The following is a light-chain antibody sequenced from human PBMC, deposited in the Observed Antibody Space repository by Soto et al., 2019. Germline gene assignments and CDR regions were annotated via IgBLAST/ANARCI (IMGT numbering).Light chain of an antibody. Sequence: QSVLTQPASVSGSPGQSITISCTGTSSDVGGYNYVSWYQQHPGKAPKLMISEINNRPSGVSNRFSGSKSGNTASLTISGLQAEDEADYHCSSYTDSSNDVFGTGTKVTVL. CDR1: SSDVGGYNY. CDR2: EIN. CDR3: SSYTDSSNDV. J-gene: IGLJ1*01. V-gene: IGLV2-14*01.